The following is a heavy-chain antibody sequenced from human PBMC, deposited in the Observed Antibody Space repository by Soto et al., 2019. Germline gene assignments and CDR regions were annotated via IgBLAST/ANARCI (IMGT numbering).Heavy chain of an antibody. V-gene: IGHV4-30-2*01. CDR2: IYHRGRT. J-gene: IGHJ6*02. CDR1: GDSSSSGGYY. D-gene: IGHD4-17*01. CDR3: ARAHYGDYGYGMDV. Sequence: SETLSLTCGVSGDSSSSGGYYRIWNRQPTGKGREWNGYIYHRGRTYYNPSLKSRVTISVDRSKNQFSLKLSSVTAADTAVYYCARAHYGDYGYGMDVWGQGTTVTVSS.